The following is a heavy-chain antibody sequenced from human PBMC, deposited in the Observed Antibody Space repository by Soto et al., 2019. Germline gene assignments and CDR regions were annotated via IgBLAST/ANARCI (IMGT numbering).Heavy chain of an antibody. CDR3: ARSHDYGDYVFDY. V-gene: IGHV1-3*01. CDR1: GYTFTSYA. Sequence: ASVKVSCKASGYTFTSYAMHWVRQAPGQRLEWMGWINAGNGNTKYSQKFQGRVTITRDTSASTAYMELSSLRSEDTAVYYCARSHDYGDYVFDYWGQGTLVTVS. J-gene: IGHJ4*02. D-gene: IGHD4-17*01. CDR2: INAGNGNT.